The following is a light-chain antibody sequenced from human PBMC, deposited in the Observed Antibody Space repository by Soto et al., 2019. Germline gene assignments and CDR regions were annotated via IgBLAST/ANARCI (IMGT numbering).Light chain of an antibody. CDR2: AAS. CDR3: QQSHSAPLT. CDR1: QSISSH. J-gene: IGKJ4*01. Sequence: QMTQAPSSLFASVGDRVTITCRASQSISSHLHWYQQKVGQTPRLLIYAASTLQSEVPPRFSGSGSGTEFTLTISGLQREDVATYYCQQSHSAPLTFGGGTKIQI. V-gene: IGKV1-39*01.